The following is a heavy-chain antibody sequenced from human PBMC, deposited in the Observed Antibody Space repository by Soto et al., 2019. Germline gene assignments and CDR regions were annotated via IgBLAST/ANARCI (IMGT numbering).Heavy chain of an antibody. J-gene: IGHJ6*02. CDR3: ATYNRDEHGYYYCCCGMAV. V-gene: IGHV1-69*06. CDR1: GGTFSSYA. CDR2: IIPIFGTA. D-gene: IGHD1-20*01. Sequence: QVQLVQSGAEVKKPGSSVKVSCKASGGTFSSYAISWVRQAPGQGLEWMGGIIPIFGTANYAQKFQGRVTINANTSTRTANMELMRLRCEDTEVNYCATYNRDEHGYYYCCCGMAVWGQGTTVTVSS.